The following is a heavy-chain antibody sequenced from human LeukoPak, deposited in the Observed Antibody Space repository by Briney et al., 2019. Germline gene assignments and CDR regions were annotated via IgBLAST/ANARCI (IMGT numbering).Heavy chain of an antibody. CDR1: GFTFSNYW. Sequence: PGGSLRLSCAASGFTFSNYWMTWVRQAPGKGLEWVANIKQDGGERYYVDSVRGRFTISRDNAKNSVYLQVNSLRVEDTAMYYCVRDTGGSGSYPDYWGQGVLVTVSS. V-gene: IGHV3-7*01. D-gene: IGHD1-26*01. CDR3: VRDTGGSGSYPDY. J-gene: IGHJ4*02. CDR2: IKQDGGER.